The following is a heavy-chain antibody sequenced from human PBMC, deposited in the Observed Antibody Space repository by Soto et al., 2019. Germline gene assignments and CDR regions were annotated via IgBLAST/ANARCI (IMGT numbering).Heavy chain of an antibody. V-gene: IGHV1-69*04. J-gene: IGHJ6*03. CDR2: IIPILGIA. Sequence: RASVKVSCKASGGTFSSYTISWVRQAPGQGLEWMGRIIPILGIANYAQKFQGRVTITADKSTSTAYMELSSLRSEDTAVYYCARDLGYCSSTSCYGGKYYYYYYIDVWGKGTTVTVSS. D-gene: IGHD2-2*03. CDR1: GGTFSSYT. CDR3: ARDLGYCSSTSCYGGKYYYYYYIDV.